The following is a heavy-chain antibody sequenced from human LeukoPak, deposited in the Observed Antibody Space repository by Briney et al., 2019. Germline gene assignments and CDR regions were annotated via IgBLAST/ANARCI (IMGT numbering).Heavy chain of an antibody. CDR1: GFTFSSYG. CDR2: IWFDGSNE. J-gene: IGHJ3*02. V-gene: IGHV3-33*08. D-gene: IGHD2-2*02. CDR3: ARRLYCSGSDCYTGPDAFDI. Sequence: GGSLRLSCAASGFTFSSYGMHWVRQAPGKGLEGVAVIWFDGSNEYYADSVKGRFTISRDNSKNALYLQMNSLRAEDTAVYYCARRLYCSGSDCYTGPDAFDIWGQGTMVTVSS.